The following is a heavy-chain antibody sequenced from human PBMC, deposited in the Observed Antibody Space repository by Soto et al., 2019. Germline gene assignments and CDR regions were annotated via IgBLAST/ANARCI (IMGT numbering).Heavy chain of an antibody. D-gene: IGHD2-15*01. Sequence: QVHLVQSGAEMKKPGSSVKVSCKVSGGDLRNSGISWVRQAPGQGLEWMGGIFPLLAMVDYSQKFQGRVTITADESTNTAYMDLGSLRSEYTAVYYCAKEAVAGFKSWGHGTLVIVSS. CDR3: AKEAVAGFKS. V-gene: IGHV1-69*04. CDR1: GGDLRNSG. J-gene: IGHJ4*01. CDR2: IFPLLAMV.